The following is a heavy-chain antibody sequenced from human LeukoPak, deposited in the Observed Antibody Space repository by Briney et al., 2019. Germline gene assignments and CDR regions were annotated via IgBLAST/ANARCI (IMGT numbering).Heavy chain of an antibody. CDR2: MNPNSGNT. CDR3: ARGRGSYRNNSFDR. D-gene: IGHD1-26*01. V-gene: IGHV1-8*01. Sequence: ASVKVSCKASGYTFTSYDINWVRQATGQGLEWMGWMNPNSGNTGYAQKFQGRVTMTRNTSISTAYIELSSLRSEDTAVYYCARGRGSYRNNSFDRWGQGTLVTVSS. CDR1: GYTFTSYD. J-gene: IGHJ5*02.